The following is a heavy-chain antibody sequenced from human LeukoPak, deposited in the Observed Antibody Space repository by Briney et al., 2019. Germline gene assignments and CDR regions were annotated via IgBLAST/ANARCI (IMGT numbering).Heavy chain of an antibody. V-gene: IGHV3-23*01. J-gene: IGHJ4*02. Sequence: GGSLRLSCAASGFTFNNYALSWVRQAPGKGLEWVSSISGSGGTTFYADSVKGRFTISRDNSKNTLYLQMHSLRAEDTAVYYCARGRPHGNDYWGQGTLVTVSS. CDR3: ARGRPHGNDY. CDR1: GFTFNNYA. CDR2: ISGSGGTT. D-gene: IGHD4-23*01.